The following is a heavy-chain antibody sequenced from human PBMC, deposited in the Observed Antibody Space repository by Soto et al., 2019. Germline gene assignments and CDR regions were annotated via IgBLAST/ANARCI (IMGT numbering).Heavy chain of an antibody. CDR3: ARYSGSYSYIWFDP. D-gene: IGHD1-26*01. V-gene: IGHV1-46*01. CDR2: INPNGGSI. J-gene: IGHJ5*02. CDR1: GDTFTSYY. Sequence: ASVKVSCKAPGDTFTSYYMHWVRQAPGHGLEWMGVINPNGGSIRFAQKFQGRVTMSVDTSKNQFFLKLSSVTAADSAVYYCARYSGSYSYIWFDPWGQGTLVTVSS.